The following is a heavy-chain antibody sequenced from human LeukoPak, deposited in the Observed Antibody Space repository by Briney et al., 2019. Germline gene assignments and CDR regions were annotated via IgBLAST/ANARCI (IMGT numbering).Heavy chain of an antibody. V-gene: IGHV3-21*05. Sequence: GGSLRLSCAASGFTFSSYGMHWVRQAPGKGLEWVSYISSSSSYTNYADSVKGRFTISRDNAKNSLYLQMNSLRAEDTAVYYCARRGDRGGFDYWGQGTLVTVSS. CDR3: ARRGDRGGFDY. D-gene: IGHD1-14*01. CDR2: ISSSSSYT. J-gene: IGHJ4*02. CDR1: GFTFSSYG.